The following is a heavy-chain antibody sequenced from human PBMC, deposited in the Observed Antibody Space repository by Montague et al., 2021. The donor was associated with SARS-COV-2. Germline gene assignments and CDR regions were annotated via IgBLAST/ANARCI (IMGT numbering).Heavy chain of an antibody. V-gene: IGHV4-4*02. CDR2: TYHSGST. D-gene: IGHD3-10*01. CDR3: ARLGVVPSPRTFDP. CDR1: GASISSNNW. J-gene: IGHJ5*02. Sequence: SETLSLTCDVSGASISSNNWWIWVRQSPGKGLEWIGETYHSGSTNYNPSLRGRVTISVDKSKNQFSLKVNSVSAADTAVYYCARLGVVPSPRTFDPWGQGTLVTVSS.